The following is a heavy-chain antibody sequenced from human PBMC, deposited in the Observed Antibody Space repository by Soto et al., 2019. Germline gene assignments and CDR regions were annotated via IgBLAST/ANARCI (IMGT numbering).Heavy chain of an antibody. D-gene: IGHD3-10*01. V-gene: IGHV1-3*01. J-gene: IGHJ6*02. CDR1: GYTFTSYA. CDR2: INAGNGNT. CDR3: ARDIGGMGRAYYYYYGMDV. Sequence: QVQLVQSGAEVKKPGASVKVSCKASGYTFTSYAMHWVRQAPGQRLEWMGWINAGNGNTRYSQKFQGRVTITRDKSGRTDYMELSSLRSEDTAVYCCARDIGGMGRAYYYYYGMDVWGQGNTVTGSS.